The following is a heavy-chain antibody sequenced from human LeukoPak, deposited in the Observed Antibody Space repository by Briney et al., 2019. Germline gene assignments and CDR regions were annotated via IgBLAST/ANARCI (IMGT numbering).Heavy chain of an antibody. CDR3: ARDGYSGSDAL. CDR1: GYSISSGYY. V-gene: IGHV4-38-2*02. J-gene: IGHJ4*02. D-gene: IGHD5-12*01. Sequence: PSETLSLTCTVSGYSISSGYYWGWIRQPPGKGLEWIGSIYHSGSTYYNPSLKSRVTISVDTSKNQFSLNLSSVTAADTAIYYCARDGYSGSDALWGQGTLVTVSS. CDR2: IYHSGST.